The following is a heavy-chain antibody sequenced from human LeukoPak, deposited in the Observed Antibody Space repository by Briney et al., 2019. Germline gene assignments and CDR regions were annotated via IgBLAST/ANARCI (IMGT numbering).Heavy chain of an antibody. V-gene: IGHV3-23*01. J-gene: IGHJ4*02. Sequence: GGSLRLSCAASGFTFSSYAMSWVRQAAGKGLEWVSSISSSGGSTYYADSVKGRFTSSRDYSKNTLYLQMNSLRAEDTAVYYCAKDLYTYGTTPLDYWGQGILVTVSS. CDR3: AKDLYTYGTTPLDY. CDR1: GFTFSSYA. CDR2: ISSSGGST. D-gene: IGHD5-18*01.